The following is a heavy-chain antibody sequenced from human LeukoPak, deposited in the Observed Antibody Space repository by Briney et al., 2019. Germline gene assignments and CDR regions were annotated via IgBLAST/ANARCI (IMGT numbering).Heavy chain of an antibody. Sequence: SETLSLTCAVYGGSFSGYYWSWIRQPPGKGLEWIGEINHSGSTNYNPSLKSRVTISVDTSKNQFSLKLSSVTAADTAVYYCARNWYSSSWYGRWFDPWGQGTLVTVSS. J-gene: IGHJ5*02. V-gene: IGHV4-34*01. CDR1: GGSFSGYY. CDR3: ARNWYSSSWYGRWFDP. D-gene: IGHD6-13*01. CDR2: INHSGST.